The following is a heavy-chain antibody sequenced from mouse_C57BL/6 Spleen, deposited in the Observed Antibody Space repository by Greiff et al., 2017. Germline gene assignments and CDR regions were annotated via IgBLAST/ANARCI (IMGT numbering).Heavy chain of an antibody. CDR2: INPNNGGT. CDR1: GYTFTDYN. D-gene: IGHD1-1*01. Sequence: VQLQQSGPELVKPGASVKMSCKASGYTFTDYNMHWVKQSHGKSLEWIGNINPNNGGTSYNQKFKGKATLTGNKSSSTAYMELRILTSEDSAVYYCAISYVISPYYSMDYWGQGTSVTVSS. V-gene: IGHV1-22*01. J-gene: IGHJ4*01. CDR3: AISYVISPYYSMDY.